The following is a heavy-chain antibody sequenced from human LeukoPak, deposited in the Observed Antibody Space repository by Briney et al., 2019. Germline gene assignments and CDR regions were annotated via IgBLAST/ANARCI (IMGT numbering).Heavy chain of an antibody. CDR3: ARARRAVADNFDY. Sequence: TGGSLRLSCAASGFTFSSYSMNWVRQAPGKGLEWVSSISSSSSYIYYADSVKGRFTISRDNAKNSLYLQMNSLRAEDTAVYYCARARRAVADNFDYWGQGTLVTVSS. CDR1: GFTFSSYS. V-gene: IGHV3-21*01. D-gene: IGHD6-19*01. CDR2: ISSSSSYI. J-gene: IGHJ4*02.